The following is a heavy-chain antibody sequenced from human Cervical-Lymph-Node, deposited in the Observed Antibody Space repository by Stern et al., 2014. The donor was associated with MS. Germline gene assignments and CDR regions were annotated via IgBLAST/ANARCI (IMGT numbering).Heavy chain of an antibody. CDR1: GYSFTTYW. Sequence: DQLVQSGAEVKKSRESLNISCKGSGYSFTTYWIGWVRQMPGKGLEWIAIIFPGGSDIRYSPSFQGQVTISADKSSSTAYLKWNNLKASDTAIYYCARQRYFDYWGQGTLVTVS. CDR2: IFPGGSDI. J-gene: IGHJ4*02. CDR3: ARQRYFDY. V-gene: IGHV5-51*01.